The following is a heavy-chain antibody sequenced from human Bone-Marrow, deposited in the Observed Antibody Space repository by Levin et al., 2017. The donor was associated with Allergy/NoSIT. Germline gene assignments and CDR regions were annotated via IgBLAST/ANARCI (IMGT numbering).Heavy chain of an antibody. CDR3: ARVGIVAATGMGYFDH. CDR1: GGSISSYY. Sequence: ESLKISCTVSGGSISSYYWSWIRQPPGKGLEYIGYIYYSGSTNYSPSLKSRVTISVDTSKNQFFLKLSSVTAADTAVYYCARVGIVAATGMGYFDHWGQGTLVTVS. V-gene: IGHV4-59*01. J-gene: IGHJ4*02. CDR2: IYYSGST. D-gene: IGHD6-19*01.